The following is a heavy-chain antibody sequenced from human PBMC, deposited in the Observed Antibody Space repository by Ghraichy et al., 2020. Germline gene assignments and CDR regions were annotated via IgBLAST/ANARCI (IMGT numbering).Heavy chain of an antibody. D-gene: IGHD3-10*01. CDR3: ARVITMVRGVMFWFDP. J-gene: IGHJ5*02. CDR1: GGSISSGGYY. CDR2: IYYSGST. V-gene: IGHV4-31*01. Sequence: SETLSLTCTVSGGSISSGGYYWSWIRQHPGKGLEWIGYIYYSGSTYYNPSLKSLVTISVDTSKNQFSLKLSSVTAADTAVYYCARVITMVRGVMFWFDPWGQGTLVTVSS.